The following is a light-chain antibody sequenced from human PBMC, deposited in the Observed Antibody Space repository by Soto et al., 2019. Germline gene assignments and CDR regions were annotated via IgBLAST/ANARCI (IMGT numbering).Light chain of an antibody. J-gene: IGKJ1*01. V-gene: IGKV1-5*01. CDR2: DAS. CDR1: QTISSW. Sequence: DIQMTQTPSTLCGSVGDRVTITCRASQTISSWLAWYQQMPGKAPKLLIYDASSLHSGVPSRFSGSGSGTEFTLTISSLQPDDFATYYCQQYNTYPWTFGQGTKVDIK. CDR3: QQYNTYPWT.